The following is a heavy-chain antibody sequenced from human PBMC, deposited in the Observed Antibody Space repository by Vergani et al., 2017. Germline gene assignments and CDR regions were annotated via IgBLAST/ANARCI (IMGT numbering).Heavy chain of an antibody. J-gene: IGHJ4*02. Sequence: QVQLQQWGAGLLKPSETLSLTCAVYGGSISSSSYYWGWIRQPPGKGLEWIGSIYYSGSTYYNPSLKSRVTISVDTSKNQFSLKLSSVTAADTAVYYCAIRDSSSWNYYFDYWGQGTLVTVSS. CDR2: IYYSGST. CDR3: AIRDSSSWNYYFDY. CDR1: GGSISSSSYY. V-gene: IGHV4-39*01. D-gene: IGHD6-13*01.